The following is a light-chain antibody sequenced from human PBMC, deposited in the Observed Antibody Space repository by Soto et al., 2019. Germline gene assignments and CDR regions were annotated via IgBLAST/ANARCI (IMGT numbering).Light chain of an antibody. CDR2: DAS. CDR1: PDISNH. V-gene: IGKV1-33*01. Sequence: DIQMSQSPSSLSASVGDRVTITCQASPDISNHLNWYQQKPGKAPKLLIYDASNLETGVPARFTGSGFGTDLTITISSLQPEDFETYYCQQSYSTPLTFGGGTKVDIK. CDR3: QQSYSTPLT. J-gene: IGKJ4*01.